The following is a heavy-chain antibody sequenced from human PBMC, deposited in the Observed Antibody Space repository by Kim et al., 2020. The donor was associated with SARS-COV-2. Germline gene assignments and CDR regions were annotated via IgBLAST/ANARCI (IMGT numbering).Heavy chain of an antibody. CDR2: ISSDRSYI. D-gene: IGHD3-10*01. V-gene: IGHV3-21*01. CDR1: GFTFSSYS. J-gene: IGHJ5*02. Sequence: GGSLRLSCAASGFTFSSYSMNWVRQAPGKGLEWVSSISSDRSYIYYADSVKGRFTISRDNAKNSLYLQMNSLRAEDTAVYYCARDLGLWYYYGSDTKGGFYPWGQGTLVTVSS. CDR3: ARDLGLWYYYGSDTKGGFYP.